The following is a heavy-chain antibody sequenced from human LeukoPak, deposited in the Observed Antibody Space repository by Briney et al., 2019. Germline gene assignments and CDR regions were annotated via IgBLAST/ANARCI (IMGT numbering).Heavy chain of an antibody. V-gene: IGHV3-15*01. CDR2: IKSKTDGGTT. CDR3: TTDFDPNGAFDI. J-gene: IGHJ3*02. Sequence: PGGSLRLSCAASGFTFSNAWMSWVRQAPGKGLEWVGRIKSKTDGGTTDYAAPVKGRFTISRDDSKNTLYLQMNSLKTEDTAVYYCTTDFDPNGAFDIWGQGTMVTVSS. CDR1: GFTFSNAW.